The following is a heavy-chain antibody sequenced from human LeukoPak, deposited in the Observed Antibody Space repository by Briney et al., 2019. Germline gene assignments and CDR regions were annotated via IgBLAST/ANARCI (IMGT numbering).Heavy chain of an antibody. CDR3: AKDRGGSFYYFMVV. CDR2: IRHDGSHK. J-gene: IGHJ6*03. V-gene: IGHV3-30*02. Sequence: PGRSLRLSCAASGFPFRNYGMHWVRQAPGKGLEWVTFIRHDGSHKHDADSVKGRFTISRDNSKSTLYLQMNSLRTEDTAVYYCAKDRGGSFYYFMVVWGKGTTVTISS. CDR1: GFPFRNYG. D-gene: IGHD3-10*01.